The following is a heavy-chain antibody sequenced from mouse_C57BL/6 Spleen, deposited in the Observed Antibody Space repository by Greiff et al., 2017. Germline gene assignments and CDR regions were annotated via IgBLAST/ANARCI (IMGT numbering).Heavy chain of an antibody. D-gene: IGHD2-4*01. CDR2: ISDGGSYT. J-gene: IGHJ3*01. CDR1: GFTFSSYA. V-gene: IGHV5-4*01. Sequence: VQLKESGGGLVKPGGSLKLSCAASGFTFSSYAMSWVRQTPEKRLEWVATISDGGSYTYYPDNVKGRFTISRDNAKNNLYLQMSHLKSEDTAMYYCARYDYDWFAYWGQGTLVTVSA. CDR3: ARYDYDWFAY.